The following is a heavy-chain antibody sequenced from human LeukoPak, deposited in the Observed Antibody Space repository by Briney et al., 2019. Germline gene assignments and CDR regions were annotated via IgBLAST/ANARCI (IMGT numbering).Heavy chain of an antibody. CDR3: ARDVGSSSP. CDR1: GFTFSSYS. Sequence: GGSLRLSCAASGFTFSSYSMNWVRQAPGKGLEWVSGINWNGGSTGYADSVKGRFTISRDNAKNSLYLQMNSLRAEDTALYYCARDVGSSSPWGQGTLVTVSS. V-gene: IGHV3-20*04. CDR2: INWNGGST. D-gene: IGHD6-6*01. J-gene: IGHJ5*02.